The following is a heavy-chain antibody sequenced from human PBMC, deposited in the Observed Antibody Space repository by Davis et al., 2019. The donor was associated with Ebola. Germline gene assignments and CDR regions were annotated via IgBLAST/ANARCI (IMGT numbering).Heavy chain of an antibody. J-gene: IGHJ6*02. V-gene: IGHV1-46*01. CDR1: GYTFTSHY. CDR3: ARDGIGSGSYYYYGMDV. D-gene: IGHD3-10*01. CDR2: INPSGGSA. Sequence: AASVKVSCKASGYTFTSHYMHWVRQAPGQGLEWLGIINPSGGSATYAQKFQGRVTMTRDTSTTTVYMELSSQRSEDTAVYYCARDGIGSGSYYYYGMDVWGQGTTVTVSS.